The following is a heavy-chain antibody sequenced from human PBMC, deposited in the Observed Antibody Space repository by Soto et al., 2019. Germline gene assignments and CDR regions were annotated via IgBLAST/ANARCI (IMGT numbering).Heavy chain of an antibody. Sequence: QVQLQESGPGLVKPSQTLSLTCTVSGGSISSGDYYWSWIRQPPGKGLVWIGYIYYSGSTYYNPSLKSRVTISVDTSKNQFSLKLSSVTAADTAVYYCARARNVFGVVIWFDPWGQGTLVTVSS. J-gene: IGHJ5*02. V-gene: IGHV4-30-4*01. CDR3: ARARNVFGVVIWFDP. CDR1: GGSISSGDYY. CDR2: IYYSGST. D-gene: IGHD3-3*01.